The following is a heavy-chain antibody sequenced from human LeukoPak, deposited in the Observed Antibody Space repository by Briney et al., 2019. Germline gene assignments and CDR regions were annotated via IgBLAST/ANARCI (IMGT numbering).Heavy chain of an antibody. V-gene: IGHV3-23*01. Sequence: PGGSLRLSCAASGFTLSIYAMSWVRQAPGKGLEWVAAVSGSASDTNYADSVKGRFTISRDNSKNTLYLQMNSLRAGDTAVYYCAKELGGIFGVVGGFDYWGQGTLVTVSS. D-gene: IGHD3-3*01. J-gene: IGHJ4*02. CDR3: AKELGGIFGVVGGFDY. CDR2: VSGSASDT. CDR1: GFTLSIYA.